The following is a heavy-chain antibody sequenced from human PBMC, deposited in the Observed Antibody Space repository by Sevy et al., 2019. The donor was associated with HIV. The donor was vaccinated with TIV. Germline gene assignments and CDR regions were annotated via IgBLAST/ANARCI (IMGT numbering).Heavy chain of an antibody. CDR3: ATTKDYYESSGDPFDY. V-gene: IGHV1-24*01. D-gene: IGHD3-22*01. CDR2: FDPEDGER. Sequence: ASVKVSCKVSGYTLTALSMHWVRQTPGKGLEWMGSFDPEDGERIYAQKFQVRVAMTEDTSTDTAYMGLSSLRSEDTAVYYCATTKDYYESSGDPFDYWGQGTLVTVSS. CDR1: GYTLTALS. J-gene: IGHJ4*02.